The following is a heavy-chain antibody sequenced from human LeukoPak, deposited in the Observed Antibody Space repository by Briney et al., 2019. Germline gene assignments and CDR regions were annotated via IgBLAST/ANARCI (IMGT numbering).Heavy chain of an antibody. J-gene: IGHJ3*02. CDR1: GFTFSSYA. Sequence: PGGSLRLSCAASGFTFSSYAMSWVRQAPGKELEWVSAISGSGGSTYYADSVKGRFTISRDNSKNTLYLQMNSLRAEDTAVYYCAKQYDFWSGYSRDAFDIWGQGTMVTVSS. CDR2: ISGSGGST. V-gene: IGHV3-23*01. CDR3: AKQYDFWSGYSRDAFDI. D-gene: IGHD3-3*01.